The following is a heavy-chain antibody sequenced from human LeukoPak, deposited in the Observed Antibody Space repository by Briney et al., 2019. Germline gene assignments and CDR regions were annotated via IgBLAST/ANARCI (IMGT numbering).Heavy chain of an antibody. CDR2: IIPILGIA. J-gene: IGHJ4*02. CDR3: ARGGIAVAGSFFDY. D-gene: IGHD6-19*01. CDR1: VGTFSIYA. Sequence: ASVKVSCKASVGTFSIYAISWVRQAPGQGLEWMGRIIPILGIANYAQKFQGRVTITADKSTSTAYMELSSLRSEDTAVYYCARGGIAVAGSFFDYWGQGTLVTVSS. V-gene: IGHV1-69*04.